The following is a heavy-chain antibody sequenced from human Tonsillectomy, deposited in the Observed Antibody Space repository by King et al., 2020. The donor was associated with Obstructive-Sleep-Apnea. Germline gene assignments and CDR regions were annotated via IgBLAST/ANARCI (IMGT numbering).Heavy chain of an antibody. J-gene: IGHJ4*02. CDR3: ARDPPGDQGLDY. CDR1: GDSVSNNGAA. Sequence: VQLQQSGLGLVKPSQTLSLTCAIYGDSVSNNGAAWNWIRQSPSRGLEWLGRTYYRSKWDNVYAVSVESRIIVTPDTSKNKFSLQLNSVIPEDTAVYYCARDPPGDQGLDYWGQGTLVTVSS. V-gene: IGHV6-1*01. CDR2: TYYRSKWDN. D-gene: IGHD3-16*01.